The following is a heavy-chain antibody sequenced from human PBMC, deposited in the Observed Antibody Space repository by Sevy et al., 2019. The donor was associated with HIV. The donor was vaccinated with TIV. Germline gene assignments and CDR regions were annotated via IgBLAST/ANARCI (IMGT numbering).Heavy chain of an antibody. V-gene: IGHV3-7*01. CDR3: ARGRAGVY. J-gene: IGHJ4*02. Sequence: GGSLRLSCAASGFSFINHWMTWFRQAPGKGLECVATIKQDGIEKYYVGSVKGRFTISRENAKSSLYLQMNSLRAEDTAMYYCARGRAGVYWGKGTRVTVSS. D-gene: IGHD3-3*01. CDR2: IKQDGIEK. CDR1: GFSFINHW.